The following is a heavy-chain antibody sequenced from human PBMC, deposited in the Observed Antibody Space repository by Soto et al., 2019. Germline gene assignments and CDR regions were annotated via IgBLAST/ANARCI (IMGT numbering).Heavy chain of an antibody. D-gene: IGHD5-18*01. V-gene: IGHV1-69*13. CDR1: GGTFSSYA. CDR3: ARVHGTQFQSELWALNWFDP. Sequence: SVKVSCKASGGTFSSYAISWVRQAPGQGLEWMGGIIPIFGTANYAQKFQGRVTITADESTSTAYMELSSLRSEDTAVYYCARVHGTQFQSELWALNWFDPWGQGTLVTVSS. J-gene: IGHJ5*02. CDR2: IIPIFGTA.